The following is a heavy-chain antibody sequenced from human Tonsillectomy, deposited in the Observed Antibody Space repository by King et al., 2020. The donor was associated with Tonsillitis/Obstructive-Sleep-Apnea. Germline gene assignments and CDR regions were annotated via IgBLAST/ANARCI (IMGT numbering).Heavy chain of an antibody. V-gene: IGHV3-21*01. CDR3: ARGGAAVVSGVDY. CDR2: ISSSSSDI. Sequence: VQLVESGGGLVKPGGSLRLSCAASGFTFRSYSMNWVRHAPGRGLEWCSSISSSSSDIYYADSVKGRFTISRDNAKNSLYLQMDIMRAEDTAVYYCARGGAAVVSGVDYWGQGALVTVSS. CDR1: GFTFRSYS. D-gene: IGHD4-23*01. J-gene: IGHJ4*02.